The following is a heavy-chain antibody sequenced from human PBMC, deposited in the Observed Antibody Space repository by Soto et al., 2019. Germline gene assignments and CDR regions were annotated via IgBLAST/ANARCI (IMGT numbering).Heavy chain of an antibody. CDR3: AKWEGLGSDYYYYAMDV. Sequence: SETLSLTCSVSGGSISSGGYYWTWIRQHPGKGLEWIAYIYHSGYTFYNPSLKSRVTMSVDTSKNQFSLKLRSVTAADTAVYYCAKWEGLGSDYYYYAMDVWGQGTTVTVSS. V-gene: IGHV4-31*03. CDR1: GGSISSGGYY. D-gene: IGHD1-26*01. CDR2: IYHSGYT. J-gene: IGHJ6*02.